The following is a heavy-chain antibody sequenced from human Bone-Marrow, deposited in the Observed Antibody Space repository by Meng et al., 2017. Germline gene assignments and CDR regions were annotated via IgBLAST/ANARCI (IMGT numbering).Heavy chain of an antibody. CDR2: ISGSGSST. J-gene: IGHJ4*02. D-gene: IGHD3-9*01. CDR3: ARDADWVIFDH. CDR1: GFTFSSYA. V-gene: IGHV3-23*01. Sequence: GESLKISCAASGFTFSSYAMSWVRQAPGKGLEWVSAISGSGSSTYYADSLKGRFTISRDNSKNTLYLQMHSLRAEDTAVYYCARDADWVIFDHWGQGALVTVSS.